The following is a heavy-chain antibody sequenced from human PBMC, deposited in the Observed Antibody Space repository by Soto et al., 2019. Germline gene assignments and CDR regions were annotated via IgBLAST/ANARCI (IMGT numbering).Heavy chain of an antibody. CDR3: ACLKGIAVAGTPPNY. V-gene: IGHV3-21*01. Sequence: GGSLRLSCAASGFIFSSYSMNWVRQAPGKGLEWVSSISRTVTYIYYGTSVEGRFTISRDNGKNSLSLQMNKLRAEDKADYSCACLKGIAVAGTPPNYWGQGTLVTVSS. J-gene: IGHJ4*02. D-gene: IGHD6-19*01. CDR1: GFIFSSYS. CDR2: ISRTVTYI.